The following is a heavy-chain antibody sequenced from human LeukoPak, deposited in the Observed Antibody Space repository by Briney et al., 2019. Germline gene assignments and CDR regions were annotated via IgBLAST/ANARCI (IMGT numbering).Heavy chain of an antibody. Sequence: PGGSLRLTCAASGFTFSSYSMNWVRQAPGKGLEWVSSISSSSSYIYYADSVKGRFTISRDNAKNSLYLQMNSLRAEDTAVYYCAKGIATRPLKNPFDYWGQGTLVTVSS. CDR3: AKGIATRPLKNPFDY. D-gene: IGHD6-6*01. V-gene: IGHV3-21*04. J-gene: IGHJ4*01. CDR1: GFTFSSYS. CDR2: ISSSSSYI.